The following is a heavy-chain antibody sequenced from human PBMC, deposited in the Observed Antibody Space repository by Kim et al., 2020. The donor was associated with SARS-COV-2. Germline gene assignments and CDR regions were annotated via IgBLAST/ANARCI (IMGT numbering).Heavy chain of an antibody. V-gene: IGHV3-30*18. J-gene: IGHJ4*02. CDR3: AKDRRDYCGGDCPLDY. CDR2: ISYDGSNK. CDR1: GFTFSSYG. Sequence: GGSLRLSCAASGFTFSSYGMHWVRQAPGKGLEWVAGISYDGSNKYYADSVKGRFTISRDNSKNTLYLQMNSLRAEDTAVYYCAKDRRDYCGGDCPLDYWGQGTLVTVSS. D-gene: IGHD2-21*02.